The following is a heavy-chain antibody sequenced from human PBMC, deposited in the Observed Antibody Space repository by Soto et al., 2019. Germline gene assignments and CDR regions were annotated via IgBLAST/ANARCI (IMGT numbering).Heavy chain of an antibody. V-gene: IGHV1-3*01. J-gene: IGHJ1*01. CDR2: INAGNGNT. D-gene: IGHD6-19*01. CDR1: GYTFTSYA. CDR3: ARNEYSSGWYRGYFQH. Sequence: GASVKVSCKASGYTFTSYAMHWVRQAPGQRLEWMGWINAGNGNTKYSQKFQGRVTITRDTSASTAYMELSSLRSEDTAVYYCARNEYSSGWYRGYFQHWGQGTLVTVSS.